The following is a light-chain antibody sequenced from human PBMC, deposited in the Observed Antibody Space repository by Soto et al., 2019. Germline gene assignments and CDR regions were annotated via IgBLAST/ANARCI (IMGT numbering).Light chain of an antibody. CDR1: QNINSW. J-gene: IGKJ1*01. CDR2: DAS. CDR3: LRHHAFFQT. Sequence: DIHLTQSPSTLSASVGDRVTITCRASQNINSWLAWYQQKPGEAPKVLIFDASSLQSGVPSRFSGSGSGTEFTLTIGSLQPEHFATYCCLRHHAFFQTFGQRTNEE. V-gene: IGKV1-5*01.